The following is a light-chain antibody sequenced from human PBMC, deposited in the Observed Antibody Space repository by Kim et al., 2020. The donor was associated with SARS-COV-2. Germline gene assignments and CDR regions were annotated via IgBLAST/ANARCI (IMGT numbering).Light chain of an antibody. Sequence: GTTSPISWTGTSIDVGGYIHVSCYQQHPCKAPKLIIYDVNQRPSGASDRFSGSKSANTASLTISGLQAEDEAEYYCASFTSSTTWVFGGGTQLTVL. CDR2: DVN. CDR1: SIDVGGYIH. CDR3: ASFTSSTTWV. J-gene: IGLJ3*02. V-gene: IGLV2-14*04.